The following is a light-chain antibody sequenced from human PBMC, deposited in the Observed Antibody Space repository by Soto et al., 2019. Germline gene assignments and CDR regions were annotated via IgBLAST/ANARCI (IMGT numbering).Light chain of an antibody. Sequence: EFVLTQSPGTLPLSPGERATLACRASQSVSNYLAWYQQKSGQAPRLLIYGASSRASGIPDRFSGSGSGTDFTLTISRVEPEDFAVYYCQQYGSSLTFGLGTKVDIK. V-gene: IGKV3-20*01. CDR2: GAS. CDR3: QQYGSSLT. CDR1: QSVSNY. J-gene: IGKJ1*01.